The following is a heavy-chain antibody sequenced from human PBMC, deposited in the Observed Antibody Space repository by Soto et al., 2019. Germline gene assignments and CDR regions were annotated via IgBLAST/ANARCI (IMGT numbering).Heavy chain of an antibody. CDR2: IYYSGST. D-gene: IGHD6-13*01. CDR1: GGSISSGGYY. Sequence: PSETLSLTCTVSGGSISSGGYYWSWIRQHPGKGLEWIGYIYYSGSTYYNPSLKSRVTISVDTSKNQFSLKLSSVTAADTAVYYCARDRGYRGSSWYEARWFDPWGQGTLVTVSS. V-gene: IGHV4-31*03. CDR3: ARDRGYRGSSWYEARWFDP. J-gene: IGHJ5*02.